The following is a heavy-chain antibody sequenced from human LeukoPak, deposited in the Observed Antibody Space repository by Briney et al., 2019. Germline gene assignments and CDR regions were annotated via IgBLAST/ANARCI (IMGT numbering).Heavy chain of an antibody. Sequence: GASVKVSCKASGGTFSSYAISWVRQAPGQGGEGMGGIIPIFGTANYAQKFQGRVTITADESTSTAYMELSSLRSEDTAVYYCASTNDYGDYEWWHWGQGTLVTVSS. D-gene: IGHD4-17*01. V-gene: IGHV1-69*13. J-gene: IGHJ4*02. CDR3: ASTNDYGDYEWWH. CDR1: GGTFSSYA. CDR2: IIPIFGTA.